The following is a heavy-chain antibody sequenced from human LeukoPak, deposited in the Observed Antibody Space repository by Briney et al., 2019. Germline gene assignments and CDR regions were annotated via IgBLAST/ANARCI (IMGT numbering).Heavy chain of an antibody. CDR1: GFTFNTYG. Sequence: GGSLRLSCAASGFTFNTYGMNWVRQAPGKGLEWVAVIWHDGSNTHYADSVKGRFTISRDNAKNSLYLQMNSLRAEDTAVYYCARDGIIVPGIDYWGQGTLVTVSS. D-gene: IGHD2-8*01. J-gene: IGHJ4*02. CDR3: ARDGIIVPGIDY. V-gene: IGHV3-33*01. CDR2: IWHDGSNT.